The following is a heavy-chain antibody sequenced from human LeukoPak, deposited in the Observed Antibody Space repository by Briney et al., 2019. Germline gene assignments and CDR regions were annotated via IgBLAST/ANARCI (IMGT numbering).Heavy chain of an antibody. CDR2: ISGSGDST. J-gene: IGHJ5*02. CDR3: AKVESGSGFDP. V-gene: IGHV3-23*01. D-gene: IGHD1-26*01. Sequence: GGSLTQSCAASGFTYSSYAMRWVGQAPGRGLDGVSAISGSGDSTYYADSVKGRLTISRDNSKNTLYLQMNSLRAEDTAVYYCAKVESGSGFDPWGQGTLVTVSS. CDR1: GFTYSSYA.